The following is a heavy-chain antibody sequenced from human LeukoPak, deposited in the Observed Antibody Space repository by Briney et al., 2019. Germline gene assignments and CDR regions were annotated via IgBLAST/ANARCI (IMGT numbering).Heavy chain of an antibody. CDR2: IDGSGGFT. D-gene: IGHD1-14*01. Sequence: GGSLRLSCAASGFTFSSYSMDWARQAPGKGLEWVSSIDGSGGFTYYADSVKGRFTISRDNSKNTLYLQMNSLRAEDTAIYYCAKKPAGFDPWGQGTLVTVSS. J-gene: IGHJ5*02. CDR1: GFTFSSYS. V-gene: IGHV3-23*01. CDR3: AKKPAGFDP.